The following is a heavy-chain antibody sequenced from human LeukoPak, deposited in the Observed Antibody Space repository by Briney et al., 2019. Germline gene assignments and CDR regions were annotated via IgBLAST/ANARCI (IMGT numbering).Heavy chain of an antibody. V-gene: IGHV4-4*07. Sequence: SETLSLTCTVSGGSISSYYWSWLRQPAGKGLEWIGRIYTSGSTNYNPSLKSRVTMSVDTSKNQFSLKLSSVTAADTAVYYCARDGHYDILTTSTFDIWGQGTMVTVSS. CDR1: GGSISSYY. CDR2: IYTSGST. D-gene: IGHD3-9*01. J-gene: IGHJ3*02. CDR3: ARDGHYDILTTSTFDI.